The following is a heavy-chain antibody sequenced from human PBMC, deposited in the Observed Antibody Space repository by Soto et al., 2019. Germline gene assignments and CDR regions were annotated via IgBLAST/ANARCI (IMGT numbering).Heavy chain of an antibody. D-gene: IGHD2-2*01. J-gene: IGHJ4*02. CDR2: IKSKTDGGTT. V-gene: IGHV3-15*01. CDR3: TTDPARAIVVVPAAMPSFDY. CDR1: GFTFSNAW. Sequence: EVQLVESGGGLVKPGGSLRLSCAASGFTFSNAWMSWVRQAPGKGLEWVGRIKSKTDGGTTDYAAPVKGRFTISRDDSKNTLYLQMNSLKTEDTAVYYCTTDPARAIVVVPAAMPSFDYWGQGTLVTVSS.